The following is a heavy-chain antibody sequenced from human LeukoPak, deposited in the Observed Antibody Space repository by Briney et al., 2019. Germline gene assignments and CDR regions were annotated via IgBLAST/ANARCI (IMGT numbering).Heavy chain of an antibody. CDR3: AKTLFRYCSSTSCYSRGFDY. CDR1: GFTFNSYA. J-gene: IGHJ4*02. V-gene: IGHV3-23*01. Sequence: GGSLRLSCAASGFTFNSYAMSWVRQAPGKGLEWVSAISGSGGSTYYADSVKGRFTISRDNSKNTLYLQMNSLRAEDTAVYYCAKTLFRYCSSTSCYSRGFDYWGQGTLVTVSS. D-gene: IGHD2-2*01. CDR2: ISGSGGST.